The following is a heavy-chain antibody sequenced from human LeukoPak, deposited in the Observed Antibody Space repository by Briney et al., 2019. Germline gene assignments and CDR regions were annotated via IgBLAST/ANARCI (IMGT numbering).Heavy chain of an antibody. CDR1: GFTFSSYA. J-gene: IGHJ6*03. Sequence: GGSLRLSCAASGFTFSSYAMSWVRQAPGKGLEWVSGISGSGGTTYSADSVKGRFTISRDNSKNTLYLQMNSLRAEDTAVYYCAKGPDYYYYMDVWGKRTTVTISS. CDR2: ISGSGGTT. V-gene: IGHV3-23*01. CDR3: AKGPDYYYYMDV.